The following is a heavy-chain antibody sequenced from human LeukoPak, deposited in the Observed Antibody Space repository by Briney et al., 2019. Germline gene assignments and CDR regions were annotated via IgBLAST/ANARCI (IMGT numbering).Heavy chain of an antibody. CDR1: GFSITIGYY. J-gene: IGHJ4*02. CDR2: IYHDGRT. V-gene: IGHV4-38-2*02. CDR3: ARDRDTSVFEN. Sequence: SETLSPTCTVSGFSITIGYYWGWVRQPPGKGLEWIATIYHDGRTYYNPSLKSRVTISVDTSKNQFSLSLNSVTAADTAVYYCARDRDTSVFENWGQGTLVTVSS. D-gene: IGHD5-18*01.